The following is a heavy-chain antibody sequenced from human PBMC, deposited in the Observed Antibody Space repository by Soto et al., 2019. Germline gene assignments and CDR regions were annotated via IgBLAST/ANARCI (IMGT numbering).Heavy chain of an antibody. D-gene: IGHD3-16*02. CDR1: GDTDTNYV. J-gene: IGHJ6*02. Sequence: SVKVSCKASGDTDTNYVISWVRQAPGQGLEWMGGIFPKFGTTYSAQKLQDRLTITADESTSTVYMQLSSLRLDDTAVYYCEAEMTFGKLSVVWRQGTTVTVSS. CDR3: EAEMTFGKLSVV. CDR2: IFPKFGTT. V-gene: IGHV1-69*13.